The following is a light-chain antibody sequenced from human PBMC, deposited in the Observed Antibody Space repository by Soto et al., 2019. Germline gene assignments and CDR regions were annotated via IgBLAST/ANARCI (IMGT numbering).Light chain of an antibody. CDR3: KQYGSSPFT. V-gene: IGKV3-20*01. Sequence: IVLTQSPGTLSLSLGERATLSCRTSQTIGSTSLAWYQQKPGQAPRLLIYGAYTRATGIPDRFSGSESGTDFTLTIRRLEPEDFVVYYCKQYGSSPFTFGQGTRLEIK. CDR1: QTIGSTS. CDR2: GAY. J-gene: IGKJ5*01.